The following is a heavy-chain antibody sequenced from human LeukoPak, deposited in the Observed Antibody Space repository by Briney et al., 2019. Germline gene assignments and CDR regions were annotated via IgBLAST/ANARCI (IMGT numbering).Heavy chain of an antibody. J-gene: IGHJ4*02. CDR2: IYHTGST. D-gene: IGHD4-17*01. CDR1: GYSISSGFY. V-gene: IGHV4-38-2*02. CDR3: ARDNGRTTVTTDY. Sequence: SETLPLTCTVPGYSISSGFYWGWIRQPPGKGLEWIGSIYHTGSTYYNPSLKSRVTISVDTSKNQFSLQLNSVTPEDTAVYYCARDNGRTTVTTDYWGQGTLVTVSS.